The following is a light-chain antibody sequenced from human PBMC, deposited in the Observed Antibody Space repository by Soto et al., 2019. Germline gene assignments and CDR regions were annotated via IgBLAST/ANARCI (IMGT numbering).Light chain of an antibody. CDR1: QSISSRY. Sequence: EIVLTESPGTLSLSPGERATLSCRASQSISSRYLAWYQQKPGQAPSVLIYEASSRATGIPARFSASGSGTDFTLTISSLEPEDFAVYYCQHRNNWPLTFGGGTKVDIK. V-gene: IGKV3D-20*02. J-gene: IGKJ4*01. CDR3: QHRNNWPLT. CDR2: EAS.